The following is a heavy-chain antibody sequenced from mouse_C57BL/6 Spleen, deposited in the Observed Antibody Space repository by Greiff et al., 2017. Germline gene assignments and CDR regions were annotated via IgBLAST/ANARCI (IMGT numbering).Heavy chain of an antibody. CDR1: GYAFSSYW. Sequence: VQGVESGAELVKPGASVKISCKASGYAFSSYWMNWVKQRPGKGLEWIGQIYPGDGDTNYNGKFKGKATLTADKSSSTAYMQLSSLTSEDSAVYFCARTTVVHLDYWGQGTTLTVSS. CDR3: ARTTVVHLDY. V-gene: IGHV1-80*01. J-gene: IGHJ2*01. CDR2: IYPGDGDT. D-gene: IGHD1-1*01.